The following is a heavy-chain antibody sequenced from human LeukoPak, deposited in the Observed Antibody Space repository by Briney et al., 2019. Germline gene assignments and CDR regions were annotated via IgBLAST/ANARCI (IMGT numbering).Heavy chain of an antibody. V-gene: IGHV4-4*07. J-gene: IGHJ4*02. D-gene: IGHD3-22*01. CDR3: ARVLRTYYYDSSGYPDY. CDR2: IYTSGST. CDR1: GDSISSDY. Sequence: SSETLSLTCTVSGDSISSDYWNWIRQPAGEGLEWIGRIYTSGSTNYNPSLKSRVTMSVDTSKNQFSLKLSSVTAADTAVYYCARVLRTYYYDSSGYPDYWGQGTLVTVSS.